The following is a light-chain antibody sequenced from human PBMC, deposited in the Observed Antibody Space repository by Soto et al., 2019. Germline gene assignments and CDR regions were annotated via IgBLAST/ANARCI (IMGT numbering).Light chain of an antibody. V-gene: IGLV2-14*01. Sequence: QSALTQPASLSGSPGQSITISCTGTSSDIGNYSYVSWYQQFPGKAPKLMIYEVSNRPLGVSNRFSGSKSGNTASLIISGLETEDEADYYCCSYTTTSTWVFGGGTKLTVL. CDR2: EVS. CDR1: SSDIGNYSY. J-gene: IGLJ3*02. CDR3: CSYTTTSTWV.